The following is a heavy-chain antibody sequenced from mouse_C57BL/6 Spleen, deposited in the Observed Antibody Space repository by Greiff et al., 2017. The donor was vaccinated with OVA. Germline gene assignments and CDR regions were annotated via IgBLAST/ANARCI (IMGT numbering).Heavy chain of an antibody. D-gene: IGHD1-1*01. CDR2: IRSKSSNYAT. CDR3: VRDGLYYYGSRGDYYAMDY. CDR1: GFTFNTYA. Sequence: EVMLVESGGGLVQPKGSLKLSCAASGFTFNTYAMHWVRQAPGKGLEWVARIRSKSSNYATYYADSVKDRFTISRDDSQSMLYLQMNNLKTEDTAMYYCVRDGLYYYGSRGDYYAMDYWGQGTSVTVSS. J-gene: IGHJ4*01. V-gene: IGHV10-3*01.